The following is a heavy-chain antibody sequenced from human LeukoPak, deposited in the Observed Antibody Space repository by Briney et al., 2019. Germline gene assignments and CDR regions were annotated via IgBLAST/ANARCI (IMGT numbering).Heavy chain of an antibody. CDR1: GYSFTAYY. CDR3: ARAYGVGGGMDV. CDR2: INPNSGGT. V-gene: IGHV1-2*02. D-gene: IGHD1-26*01. J-gene: IGHJ6*02. Sequence: ASVKVSCKASGYSFTAYYLHWVRQAPGQGLEWMGWINPNSGGTNYTQKFQGRVTMTRDTSISTAYMELSRLKSDDTAVYSCARAYGVGGGMDVWGQGTTVTVSS.